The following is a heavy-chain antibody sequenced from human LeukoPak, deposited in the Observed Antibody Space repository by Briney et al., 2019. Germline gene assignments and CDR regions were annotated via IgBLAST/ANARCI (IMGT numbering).Heavy chain of an antibody. CDR3: ASSSRRGAFDI. J-gene: IGHJ3*02. V-gene: IGHV1-2*02. CDR1: GYTFTDFH. D-gene: IGHD3-10*01. CDR2: INPNSGGT. Sequence: GASVKVSCKASGYTFTDFHIHWVRQAPGQGLEWMGWINPNSGGTNYAQKFQGRVTMTRDTSISTAYMELSRLRSDDTTVYYCASSSRRGAFDIWGQGTMVTVSS.